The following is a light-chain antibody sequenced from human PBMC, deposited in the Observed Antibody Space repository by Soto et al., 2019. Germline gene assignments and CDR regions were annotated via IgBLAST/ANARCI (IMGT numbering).Light chain of an antibody. J-gene: IGLJ2*01. CDR3: SSYSYLDIPVL. CDR1: DTDIGNYNY. V-gene: IGLV2-14*01. Sequence: QSVLTQPASVSGSPGQSITISCTGTDTDIGNYNYVSWYQQYPGKAPKLLIYEVVRRPSGVSTRFSASKSGTTASLTISGLQPEDEAEYYCSSYSYLDIPVLLGGGTKGTVL. CDR2: EVV.